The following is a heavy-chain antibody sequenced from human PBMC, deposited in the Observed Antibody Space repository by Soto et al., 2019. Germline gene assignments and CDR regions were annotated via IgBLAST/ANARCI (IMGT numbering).Heavy chain of an antibody. CDR2: VYYSGTT. Sequence: SETLSLTCSVSGGSVSDKTYYWSWIRQPPGKRLEWIGYVYYSGTTNYNPSLKSRVTISVDLSKNRFSLRLGSVTTADTALYYCARTAAVPNTLRSRYFFDYWGQGTLVTVSS. CDR1: GGSVSDKTYY. CDR3: ARTAAVPNTLRSRYFFDY. J-gene: IGHJ4*02. V-gene: IGHV4-61*01. D-gene: IGHD6-25*01.